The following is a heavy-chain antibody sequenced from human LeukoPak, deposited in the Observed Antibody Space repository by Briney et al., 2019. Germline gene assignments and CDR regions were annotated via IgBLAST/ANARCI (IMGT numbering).Heavy chain of an antibody. J-gene: IGHJ6*03. CDR2: IYYSGRT. CDR1: GGSISSYY. V-gene: IGHV4-59*01. CDR3: ARTPGRYSYYMDV. Sequence: PSETLSLTCSVSGGSISSYYWSWLRQPPGKGLEGIGYIYYSGRTNYNPSLKSRVTISVDTSKNPFSLKLSSVTPAHTPVYYCARTPGRYSYYMDVWGKGTTVTVSS.